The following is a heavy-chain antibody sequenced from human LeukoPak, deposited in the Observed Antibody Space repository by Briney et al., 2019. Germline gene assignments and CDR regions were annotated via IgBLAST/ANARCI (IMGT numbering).Heavy chain of an antibody. V-gene: IGHV3-23*01. CDR1: GFTLNSYA. CDR3: AKNQGSSWYYFDY. CDR2: ISDSGGST. Sequence: PGGSLRLSCAASGFTLNSYAMSWVRQTPGKGLEWVSTISDSGGSTYYADSVKGRFPISRDNSKNTLYLQMNSLRAEDTAVYYCAKNQGSSWYYFDYWGQGTLVTVSS. D-gene: IGHD6-13*01. J-gene: IGHJ4*02.